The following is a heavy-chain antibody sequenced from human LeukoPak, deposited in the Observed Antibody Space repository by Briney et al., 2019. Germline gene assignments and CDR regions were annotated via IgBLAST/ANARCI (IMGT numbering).Heavy chain of an antibody. Sequence: GGSLRLSCAASGFTFSKYWMLWVRQAPGKGLESVSRINTDGTVTTSADSVKGRFIGCRDNAANIMFLQMNSVRDEDTAVYYCATKQWLAPPPDSWGQGTPVTVFS. CDR1: GFTFSKYW. CDR3: ATKQWLAPPPDS. CDR2: INTDGTVT. V-gene: IGHV3-74*03. J-gene: IGHJ4*02. D-gene: IGHD6-19*01.